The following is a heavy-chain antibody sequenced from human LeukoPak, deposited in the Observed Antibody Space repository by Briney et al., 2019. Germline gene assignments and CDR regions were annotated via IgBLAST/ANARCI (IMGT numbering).Heavy chain of an antibody. D-gene: IGHD3-22*01. CDR1: GFTFSSYG. CDR3: ARGGEYYYDSSGTEY. CDR2: IWYDGSNK. V-gene: IGHV3-33*01. Sequence: GGSLRLSCAASGFTFSSYGMHWVRQAPGKGLEWVAVIWYDGSNKYYADSAKGRFTISRDNSKNTLYLQMNSLRAEDTAVYYCARGGEYYYDSSGTEYWGQGTLVTVSS. J-gene: IGHJ4*02.